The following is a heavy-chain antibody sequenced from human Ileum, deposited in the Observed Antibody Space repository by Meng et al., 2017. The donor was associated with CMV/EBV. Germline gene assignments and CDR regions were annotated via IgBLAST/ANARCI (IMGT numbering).Heavy chain of an antibody. V-gene: IGHV1-2*02. D-gene: IGHD1-1*01. CDR1: GYTFTDYH. CDR2: IYPKNGDT. J-gene: IGHJ4*02. Sequence: ASVTVSCKTSGYTFTDYHLHWVRPAPGLGLEWVGLIYPKNGDTDYGHRFQGRVTMTSDTSINTVYMELSRLTSDDTAVYYCVRENWYFENWGQGTLVTVSS. CDR3: VRENWYFEN.